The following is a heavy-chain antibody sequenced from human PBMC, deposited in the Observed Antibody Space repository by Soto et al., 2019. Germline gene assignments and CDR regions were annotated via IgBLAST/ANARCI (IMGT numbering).Heavy chain of an antibody. D-gene: IGHD4-4*01. V-gene: IGHV3-23*01. J-gene: IGHJ5*02. Sequence: GGSLRLSCAASGFTFSSYAMSWVRQAPGKGLEWVSAISGSGGSTYCADSVKGRFTISRDNSKNTLYLQMNSLRAEDTAVYYCAKALRAGYSKAANWFDPWGQGTLVTVSS. CDR3: AKALRAGYSKAANWFDP. CDR1: GFTFSSYA. CDR2: ISGSGGST.